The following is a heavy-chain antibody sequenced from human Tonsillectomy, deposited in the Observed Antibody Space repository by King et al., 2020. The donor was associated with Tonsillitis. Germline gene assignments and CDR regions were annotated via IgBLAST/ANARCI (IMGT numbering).Heavy chain of an antibody. J-gene: IGHJ6*02. V-gene: IGHV5-51*01. CDR3: ASLGTLVRGVIDYYDGMDV. Sequence: VQLVESGAEVKKPGESLKISCKGSGYSFTRNWIGWVRQMPGKGLEWMGIIYPGDSDTRYSPSFQGQVTISADKSISTAYLQWSSLKASDTAMYYCASLGTLVRGVIDYYDGMDVWGQGTTVTVSS. CDR2: IYPGDSDT. CDR1: GYSFTRNW. D-gene: IGHD3-10*01.